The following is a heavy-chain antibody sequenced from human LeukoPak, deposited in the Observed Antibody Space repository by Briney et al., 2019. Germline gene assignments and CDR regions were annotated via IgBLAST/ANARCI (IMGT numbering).Heavy chain of an antibody. J-gene: IGHJ4*02. Sequence: SETLSLTCTVSGGSISSYYWSWIRQPPGKGLEWIGYIYYSGSTNYNPSLKSRVTISVDTSKNQFSLKLSSVTAADTAVYYCARGGNDLFDYWGQGTLVTVSS. D-gene: IGHD1-1*01. CDR2: IYYSGST. CDR1: GGSISSYY. CDR3: ARGGNDLFDY. V-gene: IGHV4-59*01.